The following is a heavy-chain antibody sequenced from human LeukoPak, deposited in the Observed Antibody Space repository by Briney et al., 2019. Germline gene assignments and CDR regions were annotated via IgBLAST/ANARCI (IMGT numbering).Heavy chain of an antibody. D-gene: IGHD5-12*01. CDR1: GSTVSSNY. CDR3: ASEGDGYNDLQADY. V-gene: IGHV3-53*04. J-gene: IGHJ4*02. CDR2: IYSGGST. Sequence: PGGSLRLSCAASGSTVSSNYMSWVRQAPGKGLEWVSVIYSGGSTYYADSVKGRFTISRHNSKNTLYLQMNSLRAEDTAVYYCASEGDGYNDLQADYWGQGTLVTVSS.